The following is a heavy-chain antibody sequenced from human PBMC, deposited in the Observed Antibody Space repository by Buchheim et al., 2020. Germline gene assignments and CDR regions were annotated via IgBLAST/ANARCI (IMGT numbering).Heavy chain of an antibody. CDR3: AKDRGAAAGTLGYYYYYGMDV. CDR1: GFTFSSYW. J-gene: IGHJ6*02. V-gene: IGHV3-7*01. Sequence: EVQLVESGGGLVQPGGSLRLSCAASGFTFSSYWMSWVRQAPGKGLEWVANIKQDGSEKYYVDSVKGRFTISRDNAKNTLYLQMNSLRAEDTAVYYCAKDRGAAAGTLGYYYYYGMDVWGQGTT. CDR2: IKQDGSEK. D-gene: IGHD6-13*01.